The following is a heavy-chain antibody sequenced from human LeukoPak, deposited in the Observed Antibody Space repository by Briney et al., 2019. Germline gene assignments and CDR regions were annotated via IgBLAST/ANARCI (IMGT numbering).Heavy chain of an antibody. V-gene: IGHV3-30*03. CDR3: ARVLGSPVGWFDY. D-gene: IGHD2-15*01. CDR1: GFTFSSYG. CDR2: NK. J-gene: IGHJ4*02. Sequence: GRSLRLSCAASGFTFSSYGMHWVRQAPGKGLEWVAVNKYYADSVKGRFTISRDNSKNTLYLQMNSLRAEDTAVYYCARVLGSPVGWFDYWGQGTLVTVSS.